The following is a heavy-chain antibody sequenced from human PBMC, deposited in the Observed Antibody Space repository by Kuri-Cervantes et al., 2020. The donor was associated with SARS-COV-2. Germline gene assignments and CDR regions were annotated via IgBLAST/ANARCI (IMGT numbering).Heavy chain of an antibody. J-gene: IGHJ4*02. V-gene: IGHV4-59*01. Sequence: GSLRLSCTVSGGSISSYYWSWIRQPPGKGLEWIGYIYYSGSTNYNPSLKSRVTISVDTSKNQFPLKLSSVTAADTAVYYCARGASYGDFDYWGQGTLVTVSS. D-gene: IGHD4-17*01. CDR2: IYYSGST. CDR1: GGSISSYY. CDR3: ARGASYGDFDY.